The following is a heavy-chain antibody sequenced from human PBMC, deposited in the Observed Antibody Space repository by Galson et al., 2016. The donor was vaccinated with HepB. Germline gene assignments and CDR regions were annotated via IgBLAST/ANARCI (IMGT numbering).Heavy chain of an antibody. V-gene: IGHV3-23*01. CDR1: GFVFSRYA. D-gene: IGHD6-13*01. Sequence: SLRLSCAASGFVFSRYAMTWVRQAPGKGLEWVAANRDSGVVTYYADSVKGRFTISRDNHKNTLYLQMNSLRAEDTAVYYCAKRGAAADTLPYYYALDFWGQGTTVTVSS. CDR3: AKRGAAADTLPYYYALDF. CDR2: NRDSGVVT. J-gene: IGHJ6*02.